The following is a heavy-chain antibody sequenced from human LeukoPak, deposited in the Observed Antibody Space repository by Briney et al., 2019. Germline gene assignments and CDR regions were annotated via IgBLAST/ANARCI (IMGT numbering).Heavy chain of an antibody. Sequence: GGSLRLSCAASGFTFSDYYMSWIRQAPEKGLEWVSYIRSSGDITYYADSVKGRFTISRDNAKNSLYLQMNSLRAEDTAVYYCARDNSVRDEAWWFNPWGQGTLVTVSS. J-gene: IGHJ5*02. V-gene: IGHV3-11*01. CDR1: GFTFSDYY. D-gene: IGHD5-24*01. CDR3: ARDNSVRDEAWWFNP. CDR2: IRSSGDIT.